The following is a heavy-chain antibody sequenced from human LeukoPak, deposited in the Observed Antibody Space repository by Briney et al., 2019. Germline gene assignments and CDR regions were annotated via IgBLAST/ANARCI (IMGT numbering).Heavy chain of an antibody. J-gene: IGHJ4*02. CDR2: ITSGGST. D-gene: IGHD2-21*02. CDR1: GFTFSTYA. CDR3: AKDIWGCGQCGGDCSPFDY. Sequence: GGSLRLSCAASGFTFSTYAMSWVRQAPGKGLEWVAAITSGGSTFYAASVRGRFSISTDDYSKTMYLQMDSLRADDTAVYYCAKDIWGCGQCGGDCSPFDYWGQGILVTVSS. V-gene: IGHV3-23*01.